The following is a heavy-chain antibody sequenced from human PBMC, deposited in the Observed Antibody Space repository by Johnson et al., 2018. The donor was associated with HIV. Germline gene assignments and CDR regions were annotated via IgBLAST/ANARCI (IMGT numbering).Heavy chain of an antibody. CDR3: TTGISWYGAITFDI. CDR1: GFTFSSYA. D-gene: IGHD3-10*01. V-gene: IGHV3-23*04. Sequence: VQLVESGGGLVQPGRSLRLSCAASGFTFSSYAMSWVRQAPGKGLEWVSAISGSGGSTYYADSVKGRFTISRDNSKNTLYLQMNSLKTEDTAVYYCTTGISWYGAITFDIWGQGTMVTVSS. CDR2: ISGSGGST. J-gene: IGHJ3*02.